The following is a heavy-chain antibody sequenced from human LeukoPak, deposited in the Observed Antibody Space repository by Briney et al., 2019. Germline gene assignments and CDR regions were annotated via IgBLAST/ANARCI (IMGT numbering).Heavy chain of an antibody. CDR1: GFTFSSYS. D-gene: IGHD6-13*01. CDR2: ISSSSSYI. J-gene: IGHJ2*01. Sequence: GGSLRLSCAASGFTFSSYSMNWVRQAPGKGLEWVSSISSSSSYIYYADSVKGRFTISRDNAKNSLYLQMNSLRAEDTAVYYCARDRVSSPANFDLWGRGTLVTVSS. CDR3: ARDRVSSPANFDL. V-gene: IGHV3-21*01.